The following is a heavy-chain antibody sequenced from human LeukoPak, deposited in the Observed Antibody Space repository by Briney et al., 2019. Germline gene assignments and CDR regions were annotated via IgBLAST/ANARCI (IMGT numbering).Heavy chain of an antibody. CDR1: GFTFSSYE. CDR3: ARDADYGGTLDY. J-gene: IGHJ4*02. V-gene: IGHV3-48*03. CDR2: ISSSGSTI. D-gene: IGHD4-23*01. Sequence: PGGSLRLSCAASGFTFSSYEMNWVRQAPGKGLEWVSYISSSGSTICYADSVKGRFTISRDNAKNSLYLQMNSLRAEDTAVYYCARDADYGGTLDYWGQGTLVTVSS.